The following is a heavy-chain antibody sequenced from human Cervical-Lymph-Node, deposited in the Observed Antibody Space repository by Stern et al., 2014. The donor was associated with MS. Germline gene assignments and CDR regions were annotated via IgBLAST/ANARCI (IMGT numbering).Heavy chain of an antibody. CDR2: LSNEGSKQ. V-gene: IGHV3-30-3*01. CDR3: ARDTCRGGGCYFRY. D-gene: IGHD2-15*01. CDR1: GFIFSSYA. J-gene: IGHJ4*02. Sequence: VQLVESGGGVVQPGRSLRLSCAASGFIFSSYAMHWVRQAPGKGLDWVAFLSNEGSKQFYADSVKGRFTISRDKSNNTLYLQMNSLRPEVTAVYYCARDTCRGGGCYFRYWGQGILITVSS.